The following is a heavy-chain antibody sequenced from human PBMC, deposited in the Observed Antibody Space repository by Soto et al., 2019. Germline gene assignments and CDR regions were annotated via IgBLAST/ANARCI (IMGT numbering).Heavy chain of an antibody. Sequence: SETLSLTCTVSGGSISSGDYYWSWIRQPPGKGLEWVGYIYYSGNTYYNPSLKSRITISVDTSTNHFFLKVNSVTAADTAVYYCARLLPSGGAFDIWGQGPMVT. CDR2: IYYSGNT. V-gene: IGHV4-30-4*01. CDR1: GGSISSGDYY. D-gene: IGHD3-16*01. J-gene: IGHJ3*02. CDR3: ARLLPSGGAFDI.